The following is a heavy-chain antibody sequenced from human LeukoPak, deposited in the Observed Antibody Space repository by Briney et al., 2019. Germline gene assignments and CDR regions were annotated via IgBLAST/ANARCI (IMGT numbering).Heavy chain of an antibody. CDR2: IYYSGTT. CDR3: ARQGDPYYDFWSGYH. D-gene: IGHD3-3*01. Sequence: SETLSLTCTVSGGSISAYYWSWIRQPPGKGLEWIGTIYYSGTTYYNPSLKSRVTISIDTSKNQFSLKLNSVTAADTAVYYCARQGDPYYDFWSGYHWGQGTLVTVSS. J-gene: IGHJ5*02. V-gene: IGHV4-59*04. CDR1: GGSISAYY.